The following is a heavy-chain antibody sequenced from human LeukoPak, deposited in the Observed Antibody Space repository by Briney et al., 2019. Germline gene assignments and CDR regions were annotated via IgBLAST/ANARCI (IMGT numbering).Heavy chain of an antibody. J-gene: IGHJ6*02. CDR3: ARVVLSCSSTSCYTYYYYGMDV. D-gene: IGHD2-2*02. V-gene: IGHV4-30-4*01. CDR1: GGSISSGDYC. CDR2: IYYSGST. Sequence: SETLSLTCTVSGGSISSGDYCWSWIRQPPGTGLEWIGYIYYSGSTYYNPSLKSRVTISVDTSKIQFSLKLSSVTAADTAVYYCARVVLSCSSTSCYTYYYYGMDVWGQGTTVTVSS.